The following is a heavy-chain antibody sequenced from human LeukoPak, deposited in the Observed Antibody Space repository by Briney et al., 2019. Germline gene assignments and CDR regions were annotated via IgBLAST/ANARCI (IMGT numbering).Heavy chain of an antibody. J-gene: IGHJ4*02. CDR1: GGFISSYY. Sequence: SETLSLTCTVSGGFISSYYWSWIRQPPGKGLEWIGYIYYSGSTNYNPSLKSRVTISVDTSKNQFSLKLSSVTAADTAVYYCASINWNDGGRFDYWGQGTLVTVSS. D-gene: IGHD1-1*01. CDR2: IYYSGST. V-gene: IGHV4-59*01. CDR3: ASINWNDGGRFDY.